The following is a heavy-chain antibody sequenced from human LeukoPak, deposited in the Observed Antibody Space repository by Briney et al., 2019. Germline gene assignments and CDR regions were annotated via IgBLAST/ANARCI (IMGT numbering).Heavy chain of an antibody. CDR3: ARVTFEAAGSFDY. J-gene: IGHJ4*02. CDR1: GGSISSYY. Sequence: SETLSLTCTVPGGSISSYYWSWIRQPPGKGLECIGYIYYSGSTNYNPSLKSRVTISVDTSKNQFSLKLSSVTAADTAVYYCARVTFEAAGSFDYWRQGTLVTVSS. D-gene: IGHD6-13*01. CDR2: IYYSGST. V-gene: IGHV4-59*01.